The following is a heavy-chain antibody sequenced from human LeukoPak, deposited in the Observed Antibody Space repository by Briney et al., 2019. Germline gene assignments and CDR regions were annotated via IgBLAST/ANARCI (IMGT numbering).Heavy chain of an antibody. J-gene: IGHJ5*02. CDR3: ARGPYCSSTSCYTNWFDP. V-gene: IGHV4-34*01. Sequence: SETLSLTCAVYGGSFSGYYWGWIRQPPGKGLEWIGEINHSGSTNYNPSLKSRVTISVDTSKNQFSLKLSSVTAADTAVYYCARGPYCSSTSCYTNWFDPWGQGTLVTVSS. CDR2: INHSGST. D-gene: IGHD2-2*02. CDR1: GGSFSGYY.